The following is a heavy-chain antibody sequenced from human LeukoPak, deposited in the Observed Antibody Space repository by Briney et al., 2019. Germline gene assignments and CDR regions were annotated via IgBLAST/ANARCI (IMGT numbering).Heavy chain of an antibody. CDR2: MNPNSGNT. D-gene: IGHD1-1*01. J-gene: IGHJ4*02. Sequence: ASVKVSCTASGYSFTSYDINWVRQAPGQGLEWMGWMNPNSGNTGYAQKFQGRITMTRNTSISTAYMELSSLRSEDTAIYYCASLKGTSGTTFGYWGQGTLVTVSS. CDR3: ASLKGTSGTTFGY. CDR1: GYSFTSYD. V-gene: IGHV1-8*01.